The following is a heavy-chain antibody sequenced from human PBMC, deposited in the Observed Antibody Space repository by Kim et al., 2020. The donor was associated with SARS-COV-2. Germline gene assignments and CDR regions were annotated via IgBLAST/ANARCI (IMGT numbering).Heavy chain of an antibody. CDR1: GYTFTGYY. V-gene: IGHV1-2*06. J-gene: IGHJ6*02. D-gene: IGHD3-3*01. Sequence: ASVKVSCKASGYTFTGYYMHWVRQAPGQGLEWMGRINPNSGGTNYAQKFQGRVTMTRDTSISTAYMELSRLRSDDTAVYYCARGLLEWLIRPHLAPMDVWGQGTTVTVSS. CDR2: INPNSGGT. CDR3: ARGLLEWLIRPHLAPMDV.